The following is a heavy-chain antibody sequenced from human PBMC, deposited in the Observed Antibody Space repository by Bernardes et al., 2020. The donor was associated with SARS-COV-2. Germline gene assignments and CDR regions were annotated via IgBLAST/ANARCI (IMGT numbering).Heavy chain of an antibody. CDR1: GFTFSNYN. J-gene: IGHJ4*02. CDR3: GRDERFYPSSGLIDY. CDR2: MNTVGSSI. Sequence: GGSLRLSCVVSGFTFSNYNMNWVRQAPGKGLEWISHMNTVGSSINYADSVRGRFTISRDNARNLLFLQMNSLRVEDSAIYYCGRDERFYPSSGLIDYWGQGTVVTVSS. V-gene: IGHV3-48*01. D-gene: IGHD3-22*01.